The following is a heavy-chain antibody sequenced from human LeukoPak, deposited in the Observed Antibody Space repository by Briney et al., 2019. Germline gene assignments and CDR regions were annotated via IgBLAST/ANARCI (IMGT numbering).Heavy chain of an antibody. Sequence: PGGSLRLSCAASGFTFSSYAMSWVRQAPGKGLEWVSAISGSGGSTYYADSVKGRFTISRDNSKNTLYLQMNSLRAEDTAVYYCAKDRLAAMVTNSDRDTPIDDYWGQGTLVTVSS. J-gene: IGHJ4*02. CDR1: GFTFSSYA. V-gene: IGHV3-23*01. D-gene: IGHD5-18*01. CDR3: AKDRLAAMVTNSDRDTPIDDY. CDR2: ISGSGGST.